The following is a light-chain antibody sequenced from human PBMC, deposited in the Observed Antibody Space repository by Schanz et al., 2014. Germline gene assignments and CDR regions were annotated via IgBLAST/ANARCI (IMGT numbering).Light chain of an antibody. J-gene: IGLJ2*01. CDR1: SSDVGGYNY. CDR2: EVS. Sequence: QSVLTQPPSASGSPGQSVTISCTGTSSDVGGYNYVSWYQQHPGKAPKLMIYEVSKRPSGVPDRFSGSKSGNTASLTVSGLQAEDEADYYCTSYAASNDVVFGGGTKLTVL. V-gene: IGLV2-8*01. CDR3: TSYAASNDVV.